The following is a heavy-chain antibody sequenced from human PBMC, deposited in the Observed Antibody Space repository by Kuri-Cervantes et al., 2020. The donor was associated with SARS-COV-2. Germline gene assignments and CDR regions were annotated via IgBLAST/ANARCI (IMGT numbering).Heavy chain of an antibody. Sequence: SETLCLTCTASGCSISSSSYYWGWIRQPPGKGLEWIWSIYYSGSTYYNPSLKSRVTISVDTSKNQFSLKLGSVTAADTAVYYCASPSGYIGYEGFDYWGQGTLVTVSS. V-gene: IGHV4-39*07. CDR2: IYYSGST. CDR3: ASPSGYIGYEGFDY. CDR1: GCSISSSSYY. D-gene: IGHD5-12*01. J-gene: IGHJ4*02.